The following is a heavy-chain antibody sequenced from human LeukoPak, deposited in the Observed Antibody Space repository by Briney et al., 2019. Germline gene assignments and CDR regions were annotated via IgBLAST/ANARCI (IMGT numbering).Heavy chain of an antibody. CDR1: GGTFSSYA. J-gene: IGHJ6*04. CDR2: IIPIFGTA. Sequence: SSVTVSCKASGGTFSSYAISWVRQAPGQEPEWMGGIIPIFGTANYAQKFQGRVTITADESTSTAYMELSSLRSEDTAVYYCARIPPEGPYYYYYGMDVWGKGTTVTVSS. CDR3: ARIPPEGPYYYYYGMDV. D-gene: IGHD1-14*01. V-gene: IGHV1-69*13.